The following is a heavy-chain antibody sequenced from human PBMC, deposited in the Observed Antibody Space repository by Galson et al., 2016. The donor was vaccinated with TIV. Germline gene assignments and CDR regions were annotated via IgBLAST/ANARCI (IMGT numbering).Heavy chain of an antibody. D-gene: IGHD2-2*01. CDR3: AREMPATFFFDY. CDR2: IKDTGVTT. V-gene: IGHV1-46*01. J-gene: IGHJ4*02. Sequence: QAPGQGLEWMGIIKDTGVTTTYPQRFQGRLTITRDTSTTTVYMELSSLRSEDTAVYYCAREMPATFFFDYWGQGTLVTVSS.